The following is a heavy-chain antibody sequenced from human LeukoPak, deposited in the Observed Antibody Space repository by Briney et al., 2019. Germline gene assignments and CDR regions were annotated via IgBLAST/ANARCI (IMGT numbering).Heavy chain of an antibody. CDR2: ISYDGSNK. J-gene: IGHJ6*02. D-gene: IGHD3-22*01. Sequence: PGRSLRLSCVASGFTFSRCAMHWVRQAPGKGLEWVAVISYDGSNKYYADSVKGRFIISRDNSKNTLYLQMNSLRAEDTAVYYCARSSSYYHFGMDVWGQGTTVTVSS. CDR1: GFTFSRCA. V-gene: IGHV3-30-3*01. CDR3: ARSSSYYHFGMDV.